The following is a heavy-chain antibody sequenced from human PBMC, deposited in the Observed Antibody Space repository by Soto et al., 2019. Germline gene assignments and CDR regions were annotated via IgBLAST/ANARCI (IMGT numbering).Heavy chain of an antibody. CDR1: GDSISSGGSY. J-gene: IGHJ4*02. Sequence: QVQPQESGPGLVKPSQTLSLTCIVSGDSISSGGSYWTWIRQHPGKGLEWIGYIYYNGNTYYNPSLRSRITISVDTSNNQFSLKLNSVTAADTAVYYCASFNDRLTPATVLHWGQGTLVTVSS. CDR2: IYYNGNT. V-gene: IGHV4-31*03. D-gene: IGHD4-4*01. CDR3: ASFNDRLTPATVLH.